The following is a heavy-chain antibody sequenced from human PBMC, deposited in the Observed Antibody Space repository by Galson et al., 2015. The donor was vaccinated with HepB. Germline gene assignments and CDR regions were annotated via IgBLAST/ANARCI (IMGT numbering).Heavy chain of an antibody. Sequence: SLRLSCAASGFTFSSYSMNWVRQAPGKGLEWVSYISSSSSTIYYADSVKGRFTISRDNAKNSLYLQMNSLRDEDTAVYYCARDSGRITMVRGALSDYWGQGTLVTVSS. CDR1: GFTFSSYS. D-gene: IGHD3-10*01. CDR3: ARDSGRITMVRGALSDY. V-gene: IGHV3-48*02. J-gene: IGHJ4*02. CDR2: ISSSSSTI.